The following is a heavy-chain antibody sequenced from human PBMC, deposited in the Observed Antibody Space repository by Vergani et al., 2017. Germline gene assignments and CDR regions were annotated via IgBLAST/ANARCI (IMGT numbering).Heavy chain of an antibody. CDR3: TRHVPCGDGACLHFDH. CDR1: ESSFTSNQ. J-gene: IGHJ4*02. D-gene: IGHD2-21*01. Sequence: EVMLVQSGAEVKKPGESLKISCKYSESSFTSNQIAWVRQMSGKGLHWMGNITPFDSKIAYSQSFQGQVIMSIDKSITTAYLQWRSLEASDTAIYYCTRHVPCGDGACLHFDHWGQGTQVTVSS. V-gene: IGHV5-51*01. CDR2: ITPFDSKI.